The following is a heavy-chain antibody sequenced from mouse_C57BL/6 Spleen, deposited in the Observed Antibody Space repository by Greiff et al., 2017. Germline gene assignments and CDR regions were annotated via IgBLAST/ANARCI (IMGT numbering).Heavy chain of an antibody. V-gene: IGHV1-39*01. CDR2: INPNYGTT. Sequence: VQLKESGPELVKPGASVKISCKASGYSFTDYNMNWVKQSNGKSLEWIGVINPNYGTTSYNQKFKGKATLTVDQSSSTAYMQLNRLTSKDSAVYYGVSYITTVVTYGYFDVWGTGTTVTVSS. D-gene: IGHD1-1*01. CDR1: GYSFTDYN. J-gene: IGHJ1*03. CDR3: VSYITTVVTYGYFDV.